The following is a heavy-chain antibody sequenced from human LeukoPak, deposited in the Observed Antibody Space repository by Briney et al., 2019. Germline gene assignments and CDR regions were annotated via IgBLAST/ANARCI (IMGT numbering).Heavy chain of an antibody. V-gene: IGHV3-13*01. CDR2: IGPAGDT. CDR3: ARGGSGWTNFDY. Sequence: PGGSLRLSCAASGFTVSSNYMSWVRQAPGKGLEWVSAIGPAGDTYYPGSVKGRFTISRENAKNSLYLQMNSLRTEDTAVYYCARGGSGWTNFDYWGQGSLVTVSS. D-gene: IGHD6-19*01. CDR1: GFTVSSNY. J-gene: IGHJ4*02.